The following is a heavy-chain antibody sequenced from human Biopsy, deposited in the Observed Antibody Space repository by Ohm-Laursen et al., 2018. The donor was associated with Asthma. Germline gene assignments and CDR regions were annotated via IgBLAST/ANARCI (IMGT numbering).Heavy chain of an antibody. D-gene: IGHD1-26*01. V-gene: IGHV1-3*01. Sequence: SSVKVSCKTSGYTFISYAIHWVRQAPGQRLEWMGWINAGNGNTKYSQKFQGRVTMTTDTSTSTAYMELRSLRSDDTAVYYCARDGPVGAPSGYWGQGTLVTVSS. CDR3: ARDGPVGAPSGY. J-gene: IGHJ4*02. CDR1: GYTFISYA. CDR2: INAGNGNT.